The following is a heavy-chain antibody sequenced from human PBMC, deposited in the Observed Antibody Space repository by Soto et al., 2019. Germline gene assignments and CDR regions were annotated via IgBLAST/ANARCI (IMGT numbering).Heavy chain of an antibody. CDR1: GFTFSGYD. Sequence: EVQLVESGGGFVQPGGSLRLSCAASGFTFSGYDMHWVRQPAGKGMEWVSAIDTNRGTYYPDSVNGRFTISRENAKNSLYLQMNGLGVEDTAVYYCAREGQLAYSWDHFDMWGQGTMVTVSS. D-gene: IGHD1-1*01. V-gene: IGHV3-13*01. CDR3: AREGQLAYSWDHFDM. J-gene: IGHJ3*02. CDR2: IDTNRGT.